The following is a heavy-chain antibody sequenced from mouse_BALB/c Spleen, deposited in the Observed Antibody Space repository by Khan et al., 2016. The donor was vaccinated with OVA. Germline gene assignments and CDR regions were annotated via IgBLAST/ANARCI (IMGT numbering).Heavy chain of an antibody. CDR1: GFTFTDYY. CDR3: SRVDSGYCFAY. Sequence: EVELVESGGGLVQPGGSLRLSCATSGFTFTDYYMNWVRQPPGKALEWLGFIRKKASGYTTEYSPSMQGRFTITRDKSQSILYLQMNTLRAEVSATYYCSRVDSGYCFAYWGQGTLVTVSA. J-gene: IGHJ3*01. D-gene: IGHD1-2*01. CDR2: IRKKASGYTT. V-gene: IGHV7-3*02.